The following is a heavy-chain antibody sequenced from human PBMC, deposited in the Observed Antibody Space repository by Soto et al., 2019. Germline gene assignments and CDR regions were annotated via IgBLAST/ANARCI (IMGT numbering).Heavy chain of an antibody. D-gene: IGHD4-17*01. J-gene: IGHJ6*02. CDR1: GGSISSDDYY. V-gene: IGHV4-31*03. CDR3: ARITPTVTMVYYYYGMDV. Sequence: SETLSLTCTVSGGSISSDDYYWTWIRQHPGKGLEWIGYIYYSGSSYYNPSLKSRVTISVDTSKNQFSLKLSSVTAADTAVYYCARITPTVTMVYYYYGMDVWGQGTTVTVLL. CDR2: IYYSGSS.